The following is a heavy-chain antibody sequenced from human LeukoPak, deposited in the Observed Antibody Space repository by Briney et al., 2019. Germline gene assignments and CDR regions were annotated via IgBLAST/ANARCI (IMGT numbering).Heavy chain of an antibody. J-gene: IGHJ4*02. D-gene: IGHD6-19*01. CDR1: GFTFSSYG. V-gene: IGHV3-30*18. CDR3: AKDGYTEWLGLYYFDY. CDR2: ISYDGSNK. Sequence: GGSLRLSCAASGFTFSSYGMHWVRQAPGKGLEWVAVISYDGSNKYYADSVKGRFTISRDNSKNTLFLQMNSLRAEDTAVYYCAKDGYTEWLGLYYFDYWGQGTLVTVSS.